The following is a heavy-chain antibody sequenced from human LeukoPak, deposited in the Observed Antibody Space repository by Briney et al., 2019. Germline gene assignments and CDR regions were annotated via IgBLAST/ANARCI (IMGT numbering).Heavy chain of an antibody. CDR2: IYTSGST. Sequence: SETLSLTCTVSGGSISSGSYYWSWIRQPAGKGLEWIGRIYTSGSTNYNPSLKSRVTISVDTSKNQFSLKLSSVTAADTAAYYCARGKRYYYDSSGYYLAPHFDYWGQGTLVTVSS. V-gene: IGHV4-61*02. D-gene: IGHD3-22*01. J-gene: IGHJ4*02. CDR3: ARGKRYYYDSSGYYLAPHFDY. CDR1: GGSISSGSYY.